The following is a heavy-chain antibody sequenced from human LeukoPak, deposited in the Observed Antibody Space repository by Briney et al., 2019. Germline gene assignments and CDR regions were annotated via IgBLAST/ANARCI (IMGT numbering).Heavy chain of an antibody. CDR2: ISAYNGNT. J-gene: IGHJ4*02. D-gene: IGHD3-22*01. V-gene: IGHV1-18*01. CDR3: ARGSNYYDSSGYYYVLDY. CDR1: GYTFTSYG. Sequence: ASVKVSCKASGYTFTSYGISWVRQAPGQGLEWMRWISAYNGNTNYAQKLQGRVTMTTDTSTSTAYMELRSLRSDDTAVYYCARGSNYYDSSGYYYVLDYWGQGTLVTVSS.